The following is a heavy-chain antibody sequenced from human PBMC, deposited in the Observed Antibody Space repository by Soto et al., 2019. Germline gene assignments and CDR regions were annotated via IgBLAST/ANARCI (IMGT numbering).Heavy chain of an antibody. CDR1: GDSVSSNSAA. D-gene: IGHD3-3*01. Sequence: SQTLSLTCAISGDSVSSNSAAWNWIRQSPSRGLEWLGRTYYRSKWYNDYAVSVKSRITINPDTSKNQFSLQLNSVTPEDTAVYYCARDPSYDFWSGFQGDYYYYYGMDVWGQGTTVTAP. CDR2: TYYRSKWYN. V-gene: IGHV6-1*01. CDR3: ARDPSYDFWSGFQGDYYYYYGMDV. J-gene: IGHJ6*02.